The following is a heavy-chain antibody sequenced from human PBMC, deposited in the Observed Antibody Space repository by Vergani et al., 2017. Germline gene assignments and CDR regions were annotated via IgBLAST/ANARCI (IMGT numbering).Heavy chain of an antibody. D-gene: IGHD3-9*01. J-gene: IGHJ4*02. CDR3: ARGDYGILTGYRY. CDR2: IIPSGGHT. CDR1: EYTFSNYY. Sequence: QVQVVQSGAEVKKSGASVKVSCETSEYTFSNYYMHWVRQAPGQGLEWMGIIIPSGGHTNYAQKFQGRVTMTRDTSTSTVYMELSSLRSEDTAIYYCARGDYGILTGYRYWGQGTLVTVSA. V-gene: IGHV1-46*03.